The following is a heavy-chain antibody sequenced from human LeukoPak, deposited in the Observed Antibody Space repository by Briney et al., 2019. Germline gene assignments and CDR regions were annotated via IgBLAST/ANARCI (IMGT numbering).Heavy chain of an antibody. CDR3: ARQPKDYYYYMDV. CDR1: GGSISSGGYS. CDR2: IYYSGST. J-gene: IGHJ6*03. Sequence: PSRTLSLTCAVSGGSISSGGYSWSWIRQPPGKGLEWIGYIYYSGSTYYNPSLKSRVTISADTSKNQFSLKLSSVTAADTAVYYCARQPKDYYYYMDVWGKGTTVTVSS. V-gene: IGHV4-30-4*07.